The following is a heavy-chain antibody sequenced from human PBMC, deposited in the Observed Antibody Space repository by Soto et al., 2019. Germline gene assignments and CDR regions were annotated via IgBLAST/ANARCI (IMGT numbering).Heavy chain of an antibody. CDR3: ARGSWDDVSGHYYMDV. D-gene: IGHD1-1*01. J-gene: IGHJ6*03. V-gene: IGHV6-1*01. CDR2: TYYKSKWYY. CDR1: GDSVSSNSAG. Sequence: PSQTLSLTCDISGDSVSSNSAGWNWIRQTPSRGLEWLGRTYYKSKWYYTYAASVKSRITVSPDTSKNQFSPQLTSVTPEDTAVYYCARGSWDDVSGHYYMDVWDKGTTVTVSS.